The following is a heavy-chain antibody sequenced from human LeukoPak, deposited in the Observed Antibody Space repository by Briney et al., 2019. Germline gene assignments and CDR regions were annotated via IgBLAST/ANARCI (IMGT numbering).Heavy chain of an antibody. J-gene: IGHJ6*03. CDR1: GYSISNGFY. V-gene: IGHV4-38-2*02. CDR2: ISHTGST. Sequence: SETLSLTCTVSGYSISNGFYWGWIRQPPGKGLEWIGTISHTGSTYYNPSLKSRVTISVDTSMNQFSLKLSSVAAADTAVYYCASEGYYYDTRYYYYYMDVWGKGTTVTISS. D-gene: IGHD3-22*01. CDR3: ASEGYYYDTRYYYYYMDV.